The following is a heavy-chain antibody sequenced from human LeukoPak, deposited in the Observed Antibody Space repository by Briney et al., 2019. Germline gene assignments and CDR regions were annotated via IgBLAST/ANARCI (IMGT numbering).Heavy chain of an antibody. CDR1: GFTVSSNY. J-gene: IGHJ4*02. CDR3: SRTGPYRGYDTGDY. D-gene: IGHD5-12*01. Sequence: PGGSLRLSCAASGFTVSSNYMSWVRQAPGKGLEWVSVIYSGGSTYYADSVKGRFTISRDNSKNTLYLQMNSQRTEDKAGYYRSRTGPYRGYDTGDYWGQGTLVTVSS. V-gene: IGHV3-66*02. CDR2: IYSGGST.